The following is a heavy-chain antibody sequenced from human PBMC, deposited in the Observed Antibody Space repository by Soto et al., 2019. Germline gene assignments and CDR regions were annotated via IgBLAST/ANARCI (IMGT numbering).Heavy chain of an antibody. D-gene: IGHD4-17*01. CDR2: ISGSGGST. Sequence: EVQLLESGGGLVQPGGSLRLSCAASGFTFSSYAMSWVRQAPGKGLEWVSAISGSGGSTYYADSVKGRFTISRDNSKNTLYLQMNSLRAEDTAVYYYAKYGGDYGDYGYWGQGTLVTVSS. CDR3: AKYGGDYGDYGY. CDR1: GFTFSSYA. V-gene: IGHV3-23*01. J-gene: IGHJ4*02.